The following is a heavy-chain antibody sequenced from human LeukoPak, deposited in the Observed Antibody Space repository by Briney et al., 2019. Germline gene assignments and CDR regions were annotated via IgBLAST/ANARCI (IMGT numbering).Heavy chain of an antibody. Sequence: GGSLRLSCAASGFTYNRYAMSWVRQAPGKGLEWGSAISGNGGRTYYADSVKGRFTTSRDNSKNTLNLQMHRLRVEDTAVYYCTRVMWDSSGYPIDYWGQGSLVTVSS. CDR2: ISGNGGRT. J-gene: IGHJ4*02. CDR3: TRVMWDSSGYPIDY. D-gene: IGHD3-22*01. CDR1: GFTYNRYA. V-gene: IGHV3-23*01.